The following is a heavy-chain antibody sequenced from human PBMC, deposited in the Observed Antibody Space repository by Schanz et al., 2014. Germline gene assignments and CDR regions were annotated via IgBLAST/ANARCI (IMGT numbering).Heavy chain of an antibody. CDR3: ARESVSRTRLFDP. Sequence: QVQLVQSGGEVKKPGASVKVSCKASGYIFIGYFIHWVRQAPGQGLEWMGRISPSSGGTNYAQNFQGRVTMTKDTSINTVYMELSTLTSDDTAVYYCARESVSRTRLFDPWGQGTLVTVSS. CDR1: GYIFIGYF. D-gene: IGHD3-3*01. V-gene: IGHV1-2*06. J-gene: IGHJ5*02. CDR2: ISPSSGGT.